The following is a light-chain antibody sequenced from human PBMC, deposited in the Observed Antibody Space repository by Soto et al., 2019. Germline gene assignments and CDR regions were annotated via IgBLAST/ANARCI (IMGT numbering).Light chain of an antibody. J-gene: IGKJ4*01. CDR2: DSS. CDR1: QSISSS. CDR3: QQRTNWPLT. Sequence: EIVLTQSPATLSLSPGERATLSCRAGQSISSSLAWYQQKPGQAPRLLIYDSSNRATGIPARFSGSGSGTDFTLTISSLEPEDFAVYYCQQRTNWPLTFGGGTKVEIK. V-gene: IGKV3-11*01.